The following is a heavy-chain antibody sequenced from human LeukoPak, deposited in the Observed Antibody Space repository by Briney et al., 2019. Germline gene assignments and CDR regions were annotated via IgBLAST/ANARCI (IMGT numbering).Heavy chain of an antibody. CDR2: IYYSGST. V-gene: IGHV4-59*11. CDR3: ARGYGYSYGYYFVY. Sequence: PSETLSLTCTVSGGSISSHYWSWIRQPPGKGLEWIGYIYYSGSTNYNPSLKSRVTISVDTSKNQFSLKPSSVTAADTAVYYCARGYGYSYGYYFVYWGQGTLVTVSS. CDR1: GGSISSHY. J-gene: IGHJ4*02. D-gene: IGHD5-18*01.